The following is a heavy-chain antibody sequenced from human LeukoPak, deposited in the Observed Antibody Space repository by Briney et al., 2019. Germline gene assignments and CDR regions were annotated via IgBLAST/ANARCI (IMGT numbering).Heavy chain of an antibody. CDR3: AREWGSGSYYGNFDY. V-gene: IGHV3-64*01. D-gene: IGHD3-10*01. Sequence: GGSLRLSCAASGFTFSSYAMHWVRQAPGKGLEYVSAISSNGGSTYYANSVKGRFTISRDNSKNTLYLQMGSLRAEDMAVYYCAREWGSGSYYGNFDYWGQGTLVTVSS. CDR2: ISSNGGST. CDR1: GFTFSSYA. J-gene: IGHJ4*02.